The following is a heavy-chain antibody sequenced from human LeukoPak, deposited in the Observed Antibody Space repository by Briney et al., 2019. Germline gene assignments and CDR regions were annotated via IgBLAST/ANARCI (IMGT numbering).Heavy chain of an antibody. CDR3: AREGVWGSYRPSSVGY. J-gene: IGHJ4*02. CDR2: ISSSRSDI. Sequence: GGSLRLSCAASGFTFSSYSMNWVRQAPGKGPEWVSSISSSRSDIYYADSVKGRFTISRDNAKNSLYLQMNSLRAEDTAVYYCAREGVWGSYRPSSVGYWGQGTLVTVSS. D-gene: IGHD3-16*02. CDR1: GFTFSSYS. V-gene: IGHV3-21*01.